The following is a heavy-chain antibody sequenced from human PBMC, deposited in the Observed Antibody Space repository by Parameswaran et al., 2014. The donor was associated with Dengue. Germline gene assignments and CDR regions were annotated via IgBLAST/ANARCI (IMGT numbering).Heavy chain of an antibody. Sequence: VRQMPGKGLEWVSSISRSSNYIYYADSVKGRFTISRDNAKNSLYLQMNSLRAEDTAVYYCARQNYSGSGSYYKNYYYSGMDVWAKDHGHRLL. V-gene: IGHV3-21*01. D-gene: IGHD3-10*01. J-gene: IGHJ6*04. CDR3: ARQNYSGSGSYYKNYYYSGMDV. CDR2: ISRSSNYI.